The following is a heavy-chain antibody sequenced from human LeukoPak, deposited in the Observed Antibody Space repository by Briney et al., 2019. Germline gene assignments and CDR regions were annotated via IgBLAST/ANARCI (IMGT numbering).Heavy chain of an antibody. V-gene: IGHV3-9*01. CDR3: AKDFSSGYFSGTYAFDI. CDR1: GFTFDDYA. J-gene: IGHJ3*02. CDR2: ISWNSGSI. D-gene: IGHD3-22*01. Sequence: GGSLRLSCAASGFTFDDYAMHWVRQAPGKGLEWVSGISWNSGSIGYADSVKGRFTISRDNAKNSLYLQMNSLRAEDTALYYCAKDFSSGYFSGTYAFDIWGQGTMVTASS.